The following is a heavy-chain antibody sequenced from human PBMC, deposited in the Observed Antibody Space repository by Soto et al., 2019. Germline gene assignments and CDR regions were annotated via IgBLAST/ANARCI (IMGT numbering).Heavy chain of an antibody. J-gene: IGHJ5*02. CDR2: IDPNTGDT. CDR3: AREGTNFYESSGYYFEL. D-gene: IGHD3-22*01. Sequence: SVKVSCKASGYTFTAYYIHWVRQAPGHGLEWVGWIDPNTGDTNYAQKFQGRVTMTRDTSINTAYMDLSSLRSDDTAVYYCAREGTNFYESSGYYFELWGQGTLATVSS. V-gene: IGHV1-2*02. CDR1: GYTFTAYY.